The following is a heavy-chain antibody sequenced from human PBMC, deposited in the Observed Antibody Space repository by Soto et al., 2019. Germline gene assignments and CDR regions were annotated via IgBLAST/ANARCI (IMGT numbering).Heavy chain of an antibody. J-gene: IGHJ6*02. CDR1: GYTFTSYG. D-gene: IGHD2-2*01. CDR2: INAGNGNT. CDR3: ARGGDIVVVPAATYYYYYGMDV. V-gene: IGHV1-3*01. Sequence: ASVKVSCKASGYTFTSYGMHWVRQAPGQRLEWMGWINAGNGNTKYSQKFQGRVTITRDTSASTAYMELSSLRSEDTAVYYCARGGDIVVVPAATYYYYYGMDVWGQGTTVTVSS.